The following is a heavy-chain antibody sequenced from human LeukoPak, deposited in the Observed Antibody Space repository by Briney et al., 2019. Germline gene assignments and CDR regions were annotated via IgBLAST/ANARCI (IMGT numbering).Heavy chain of an antibody. J-gene: IGHJ5*02. Sequence: LSLTCTVSGGSISSGSYYWSWVRQAPGKGLEWVSVIYSGGSTYYADSVKGRFTISRDNSKNTLYLQMNSLRAEDTAVYYCARVILRSWFDPWGQGTLVTVSS. D-gene: IGHD2-15*01. V-gene: IGHV3-53*01. CDR3: ARVILRSWFDP. CDR1: GGSISSGSYY. CDR2: IYSGGST.